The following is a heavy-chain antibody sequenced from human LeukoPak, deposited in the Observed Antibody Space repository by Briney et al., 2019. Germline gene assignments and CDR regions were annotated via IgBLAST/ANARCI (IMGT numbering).Heavy chain of an antibody. J-gene: IGHJ3*02. D-gene: IGHD2-15*01. V-gene: IGHV1-2*02. CDR1: GYTFTGYY. CDR2: INSNSGGV. CDR3: ARYLAAPYDAFDI. Sequence: ASVKVSCKASGYTFTGYYMHWVRQAPGQGLEWMGWINSNSGGVHYAQNFQGRVTMTRDTSISTAYMDLTRLRYDDTAVYFCARYLAAPYDAFDIWGQGTMVAVSS.